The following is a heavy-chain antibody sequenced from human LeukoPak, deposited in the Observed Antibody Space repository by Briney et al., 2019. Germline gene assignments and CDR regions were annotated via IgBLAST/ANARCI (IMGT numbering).Heavy chain of an antibody. CDR1: GFTFSSYG. CDR2: IKQDGGEK. CDR3: AREDHRNYNY. D-gene: IGHD4-11*01. J-gene: IGHJ4*02. Sequence: GGSLRLSCAASGFTFSSYGMHWVRQAPGKGPEWVANIKQDGGEKYYVDSVKGRFIIFRDNAKNSLYLQMNCLSVEDTAVYYCAREDHRNYNYWGQGTLVTVSS. V-gene: IGHV3-7*01.